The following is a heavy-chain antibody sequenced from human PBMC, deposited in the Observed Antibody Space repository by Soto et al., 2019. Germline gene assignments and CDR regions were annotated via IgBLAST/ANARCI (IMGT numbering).Heavy chain of an antibody. V-gene: IGHV1-18*01. D-gene: IGHD3-22*01. J-gene: IGHJ4*02. CDR3: ARDWSRYYDSSGLMWFY. Sequence: ASVKVSCKASGYTFTSYGISWVRQAPGQGLERVGWISAHNGDTRYAQNLQGRITMTTDTFTNTAYMELTSLTSDDTAVYYCARDWSRYYDSSGLMWFYWGQGTLVTVS. CDR2: ISAHNGDT. CDR1: GYTFTSYG.